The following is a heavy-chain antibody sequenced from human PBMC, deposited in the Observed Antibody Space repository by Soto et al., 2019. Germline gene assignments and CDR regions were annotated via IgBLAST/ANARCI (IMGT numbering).Heavy chain of an antibody. CDR3: AKNQDWNRPDPGAFDV. D-gene: IGHD1-1*01. Sequence: EVQLSQSGGGLVRPGGSLRLSCAGSGFTFDDYAINWVRQAPGKGLEWVSGISGSGTQIDYTDSVEGRFIISCADSKNTVFLQMTGLSAEDTAVYFCAKNQDWNRPDPGAFDVWGQGTTVTVTS. J-gene: IGHJ3*01. CDR2: ISGSGTQI. V-gene: IGHV3-23*01. CDR1: GFTFDDYA.